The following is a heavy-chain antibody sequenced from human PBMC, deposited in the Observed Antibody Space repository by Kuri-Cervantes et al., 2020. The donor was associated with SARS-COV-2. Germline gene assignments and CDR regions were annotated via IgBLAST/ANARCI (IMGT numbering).Heavy chain of an antibody. D-gene: IGHD2-8*01. CDR3: ARSCTYARCSEYFQH. J-gene: IGHJ1*01. Sequence: ETLSLTCAASGFIVSSSYMSWVRQAPGKGPEWVSIIYAGGGTYYTDSVKGQFTISRDISKNTVFLQMNRLRPEDTAVYYCARSCTYARCSEYFQHWGQGTLVTVSS. V-gene: IGHV3-66*02. CDR1: GFIVSSSY. CDR2: IYAGGGT.